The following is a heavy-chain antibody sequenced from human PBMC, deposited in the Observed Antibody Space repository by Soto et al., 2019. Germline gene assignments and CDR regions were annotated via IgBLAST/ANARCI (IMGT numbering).Heavy chain of an antibody. CDR1: GDTFTDYY. Sequence: QVQLMQSGAEVKKPGASVKVSCKASGDTFTDYYIHWVRQAPGQGLEWMGTVNPSGGHTTYAQHFLGRVTLTRDTSTSTLYMELTSLTSDDTAIYYGARVGHVVVVTAALDYGGQGTLVTVSS. D-gene: IGHD2-21*02. J-gene: IGHJ4*02. CDR2: VNPSGGHT. CDR3: ARVGHVVVVTAALDY. V-gene: IGHV1-46*01.